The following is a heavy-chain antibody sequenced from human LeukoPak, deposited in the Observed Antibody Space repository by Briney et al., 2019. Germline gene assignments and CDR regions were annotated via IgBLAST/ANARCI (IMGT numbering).Heavy chain of an antibody. CDR2: IIPILGIA. CDR1: GGTFSSYA. J-gene: IGHJ5*02. V-gene: IGHV1-69*04. Sequence: SVKVSCKASGGTFSSYAISWVRQAPGQGLEWMGRIIPILGIANYAQKFQGRVTITADESTSTAYMELSSLRSEDTAVYYCARDPGLWGGNSKNWFDPWGQGTLVTVSS. CDR3: ARDPGLWGGNSKNWFDP. D-gene: IGHD4-23*01.